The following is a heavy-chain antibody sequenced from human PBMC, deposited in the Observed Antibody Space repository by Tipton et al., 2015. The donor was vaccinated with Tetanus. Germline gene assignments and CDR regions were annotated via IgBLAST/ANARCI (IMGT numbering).Heavy chain of an antibody. D-gene: IGHD6-25*01. CDR1: GFSFSNYK. CDR3: VSGSALDY. CDR2: ISSTSRYI. V-gene: IGHV3-21*01. J-gene: IGHJ4*02. Sequence: SLRLSCEVSGFSFSNYKMNWVRQGPGRGLEWVSSISSTSRYINYADSVKGRFTISRDNAKNSLFLEMNSLRVDDTAVYYCVSGSALDYWGQGALITVSS.